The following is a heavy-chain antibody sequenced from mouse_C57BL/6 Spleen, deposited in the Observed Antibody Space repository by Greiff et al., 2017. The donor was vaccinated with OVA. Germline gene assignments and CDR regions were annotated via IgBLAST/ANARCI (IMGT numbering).Heavy chain of an antibody. Sequence: QVQLQQPGAELVKPGASVKVSCKASGYTFTSYWMHWVKQRPGQGLEWIGRLHPSDSDTNYNQKFKGKATLTVDKSSSPAYMPLSSLTSEDSSVYYGDIKATSGTEFFFAYWGQGTLVTVSA. D-gene: IGHD3-1*01. CDR2: LHPSDSDT. CDR3: DIKATSGTEFFFAY. V-gene: IGHV1-74*01. CDR1: GYTFTSYW. J-gene: IGHJ3*01.